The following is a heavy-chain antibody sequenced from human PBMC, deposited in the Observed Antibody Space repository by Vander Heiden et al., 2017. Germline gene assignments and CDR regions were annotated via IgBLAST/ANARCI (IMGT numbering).Heavy chain of an antibody. Sequence: QVQLVESGGGLVKPGGSLRLSCAASGFTFSDYYMSWIRQAPGKGLEWVSYISSSGSTIYYADSGKGRFTISRDNAKNSLYLQMNSLRAEDTAVYYCARSRWFGELLYYYYYGMDVWGQGTTVTVSS. CDR1: GFTFSDYY. CDR3: ARSRWFGELLYYYYYGMDV. CDR2: ISSSGSTI. V-gene: IGHV3-11*01. J-gene: IGHJ6*02. D-gene: IGHD3-10*01.